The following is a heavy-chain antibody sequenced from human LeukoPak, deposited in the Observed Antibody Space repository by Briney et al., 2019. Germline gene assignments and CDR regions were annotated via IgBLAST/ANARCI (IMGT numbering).Heavy chain of an antibody. J-gene: IGHJ4*02. CDR2: ISDSGGST. CDR1: GFTFSSYG. CDR3: ARETRVSGYFDY. V-gene: IGHV3-23*01. D-gene: IGHD3-10*01. Sequence: GGSLRLSCAASGFTFSSYGMNWVRQAPGKGLEWFSGISDSGGSTYYADSVKGRFTISRDNSKNTLYLQMNSLRAEDTAVYYCARETRVSGYFDYWGQGTLVTVSS.